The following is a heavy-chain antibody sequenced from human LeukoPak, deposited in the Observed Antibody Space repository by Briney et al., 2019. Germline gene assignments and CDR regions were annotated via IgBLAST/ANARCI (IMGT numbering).Heavy chain of an antibody. J-gene: IGHJ4*02. D-gene: IGHD3-10*01. Sequence: GGSLRLSCAASGFTFSSYGMHWVRQAPGKGLEWVAFIRYDGSNKYYADSVMGRFTISRDNSKNTLYLQMNSLRAEDTAVYYCAKGTFGELLYFDYWGQGTLVTVSS. V-gene: IGHV3-30*02. CDR3: AKGTFGELLYFDY. CDR1: GFTFSSYG. CDR2: IRYDGSNK.